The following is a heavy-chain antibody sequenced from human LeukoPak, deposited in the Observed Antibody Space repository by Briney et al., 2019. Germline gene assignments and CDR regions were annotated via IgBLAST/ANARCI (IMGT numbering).Heavy chain of an antibody. V-gene: IGHV3-30*02. Sequence: GGSLRLFCAASGHTFSSYGMHWVRQAPGKGLEWVAFRRYDGSNKYYADSVKGRFTISRDNSKNTLYLQMNSLRAEDTAVYYCAKAGVYYDSSGYRYWGQGTLVTVSS. CDR2: RRYDGSNK. CDR1: GHTFSSYG. J-gene: IGHJ4*02. CDR3: AKAGVYYDSSGYRY. D-gene: IGHD3-22*01.